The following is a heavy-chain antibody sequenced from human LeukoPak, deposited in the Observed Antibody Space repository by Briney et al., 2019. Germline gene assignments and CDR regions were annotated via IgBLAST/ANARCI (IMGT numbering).Heavy chain of an antibody. Sequence: GGSLRLSRAASGFTFSSYAMSWVHQAPGKGLEWVSSISGSGGSTYYADSVQGRFTISRDNSKNTLYLQMNSLRAEDSAVYYCAKEVGYCTSSTCYAYFDYWGQGTLVTVSS. CDR3: AKEVGYCTSSTCYAYFDY. CDR2: ISGSGGST. V-gene: IGHV3-23*01. D-gene: IGHD2-2*01. J-gene: IGHJ4*02. CDR1: GFTFSSYA.